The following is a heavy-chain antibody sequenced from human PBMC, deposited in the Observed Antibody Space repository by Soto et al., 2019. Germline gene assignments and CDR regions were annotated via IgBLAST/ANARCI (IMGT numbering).Heavy chain of an antibody. J-gene: IGHJ6*02. CDR1: GFTFSSYA. CDR3: ARDMSGYDTYYYGMDV. CDR2: ISYDGSNK. Sequence: QVQLVESGGGVVQPGRSLRLSCAASGFTFSSYAMHWVRQAPGKGLEWVAVISYDGSNKYYADSVKGRFTISRDNSKXXXXXXXXXXXXEDTAVYYCARDMSGYDTYYYGMDVWGQGTTVTVSS. D-gene: IGHD5-12*01. V-gene: IGHV3-30-3*01.